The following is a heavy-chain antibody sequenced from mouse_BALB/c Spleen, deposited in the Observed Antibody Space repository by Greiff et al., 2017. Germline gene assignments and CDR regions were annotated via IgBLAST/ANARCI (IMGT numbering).Heavy chain of an antibody. J-gene: IGHJ4*01. CDR1: GYTFTSYW. CDR2: IDPSDSET. V-gene: IGHV1-69*02. CDR3: ARIGKYYYAMDY. Sequence: QVQLQQPGAELVKPGAPVKLSCKASGYTFTSYWMNWVKQRPGRGLEWIGRIDPSDSETHYNQKFKDKATLTVDKSSSTAYIQLSSLTSEDSAVYYCARIGKYYYAMDYWGQGTSVTVSS. D-gene: IGHD2-14*01.